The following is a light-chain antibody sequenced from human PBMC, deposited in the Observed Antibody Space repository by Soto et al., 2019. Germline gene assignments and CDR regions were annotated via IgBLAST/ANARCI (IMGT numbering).Light chain of an antibody. CDR2: GAS. J-gene: IGKJ3*01. V-gene: IGKV3-20*01. CDR1: QSISRSY. Sequence: EIVLTQSPGTLSLSPGERATLSCRASQSISRSYLAWYQQKPGQAPRLLIYGASSRATDIPDRFSGSGSGTDFTLTISRLEPEDFAVYYCQHYGRSPIFTFGPGTKVDIK. CDR3: QHYGRSPIFT.